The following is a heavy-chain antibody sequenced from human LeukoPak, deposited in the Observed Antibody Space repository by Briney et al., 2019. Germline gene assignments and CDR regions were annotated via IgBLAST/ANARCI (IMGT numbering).Heavy chain of an antibody. J-gene: IGHJ4*02. V-gene: IGHV3-21*01. Sequence: PGGSLRLSCAASGFTFSSYRMNWLRQAPGKGLESVSSISSSSSYIYYADSVKGRFTISRDNAKNSLYLQMNSLRAEDTAVYYCARDAMKAAAGTPYFDYWGQGTLVTVSS. CDR2: ISSSSSYI. D-gene: IGHD6-13*01. CDR1: GFTFSSYR. CDR3: ARDAMKAAAGTPYFDY.